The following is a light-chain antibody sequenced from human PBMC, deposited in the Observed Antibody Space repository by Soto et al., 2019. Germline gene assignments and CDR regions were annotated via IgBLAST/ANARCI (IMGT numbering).Light chain of an antibody. V-gene: IGKV3-15*01. J-gene: IGKJ4*01. CDR1: QSVSSN. Sequence: EIVLTQSPATLSLSPGERATLSCRASQSVSSNLAWYQQKPGQAPRLRIYGSSTRATGIPARFSVGGSGTAVTLTISSLQSEDCAVYYCQQYDNWPLTFGGGTKLEI. CDR3: QQYDNWPLT. CDR2: GSS.